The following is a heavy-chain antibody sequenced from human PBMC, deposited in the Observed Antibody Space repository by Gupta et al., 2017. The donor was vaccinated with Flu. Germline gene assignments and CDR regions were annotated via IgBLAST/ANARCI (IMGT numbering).Heavy chain of an antibody. D-gene: IGHD6-13*01. CDR1: GAPFRSYA. CDR2: IIPIFGTA. J-gene: IGHJ4*02. V-gene: IGHV1-69*06. Sequence: QVPLVQSGAEVNKHGSSVKVSCKASGAPFRSYAISWVRQAPGQGLEWMGRIIPIFGTANFAQKIQGRVTITAGRSTSTAYMELSILRSEDTAEYYCAKVGAAAGHFDYWGQGTLVTVSS. CDR3: AKVGAAAGHFDY.